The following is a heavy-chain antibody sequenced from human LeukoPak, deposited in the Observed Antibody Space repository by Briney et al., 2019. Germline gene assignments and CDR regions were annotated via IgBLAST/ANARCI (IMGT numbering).Heavy chain of an antibody. CDR2: ISGSGGST. Sequence: SGGSLRLSCAASGFTFSSYAMSWVRQAPGKGLEWVSAISGSGGSTYYADSVKGRFTISRDNSKNTLYLQMNSLRAEDTAVYYCAKGVAATDYGMDVWGQGTTVTVSS. J-gene: IGHJ6*02. V-gene: IGHV3-23*01. CDR1: GFTFSSYA. D-gene: IGHD2-15*01. CDR3: AKGVAATDYGMDV.